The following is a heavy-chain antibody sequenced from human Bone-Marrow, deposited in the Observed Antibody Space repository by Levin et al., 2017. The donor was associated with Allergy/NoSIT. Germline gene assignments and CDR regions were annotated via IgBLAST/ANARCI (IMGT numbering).Heavy chain of an antibody. CDR3: VHLRQHYASSALDY. J-gene: IGHJ1*01. Sequence: SGPTLVKATQTLTLTCSFSGFSLTMSGMGVGWIRQPPGQALEWLAFVYWDDRKRYTPSLESRLSITKDTSKNLVVLTMTNMDPVDTATYFCVHLRQHYASSALDYWGQGTLVTVSS. D-gene: IGHD3-22*01. CDR2: VYWDDRK. CDR1: GFSLTMSGMG. V-gene: IGHV2-5*02.